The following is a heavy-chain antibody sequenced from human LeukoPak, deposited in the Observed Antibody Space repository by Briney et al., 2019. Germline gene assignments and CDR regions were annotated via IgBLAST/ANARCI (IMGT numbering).Heavy chain of an antibody. CDR3: ARGRYGSGSYYQYYFDY. CDR1: GFTFSSYG. CDR2: ISGSGGST. J-gene: IGHJ4*02. D-gene: IGHD3-10*01. Sequence: GGSLRLSCAASGFTFSSYGMHWVRQAPGKGLEWVSGISGSGGSTYYADSVKGRFTISRDNSKNTLYLQMNSLRAEDTAVYYCARGRYGSGSYYQYYFDYWGQGTLVTVSS. V-gene: IGHV3-23*01.